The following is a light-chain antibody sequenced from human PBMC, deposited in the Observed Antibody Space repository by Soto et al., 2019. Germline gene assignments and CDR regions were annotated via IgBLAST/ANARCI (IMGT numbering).Light chain of an antibody. Sequence: EIVLTQSPATLSLSPGERATLSCRASQSVSSYLAWYQQKPGQAPRLLIYDASNRATGIPARFSGSGSGTAVTLTIRSLEPEDFAVYYCQQRSNWLTFGQGTRLEIK. CDR2: DAS. J-gene: IGKJ5*01. V-gene: IGKV3-11*01. CDR3: QQRSNWLT. CDR1: QSVSSY.